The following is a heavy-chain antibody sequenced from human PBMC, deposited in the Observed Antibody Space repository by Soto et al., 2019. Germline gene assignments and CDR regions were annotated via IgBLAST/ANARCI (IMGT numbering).Heavy chain of an antibody. V-gene: IGHV3-66*01. Sequence: EVQLVESGGGLVQPGGSLRLPCEASGFDASVNLMNWVRQAPGKGLEWVSVINGAGDTKYADSVKGRFAISRDISRNTVYLQMNSLRAEDTAVYYCVRENYYYGMDVWGHGTTVTVSS. CDR3: VRENYYYGMDV. CDR2: INGAGDT. CDR1: GFDASVNL. J-gene: IGHJ6*02.